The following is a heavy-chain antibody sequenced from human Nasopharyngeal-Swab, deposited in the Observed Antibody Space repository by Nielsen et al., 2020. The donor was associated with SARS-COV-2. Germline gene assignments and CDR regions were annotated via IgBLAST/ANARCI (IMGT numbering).Heavy chain of an antibody. CDR2: ISSSSSYI. Sequence: GGSLRLSCAASGFTFSSYSMNWVRQAPGKGLEWVSSISSSSSYIYYADSVKGRFTISRDNSKNTLYLQMNSLRAEDTAVYYCARDEQQLSYYYGMDVWGQGTTVTVSS. CDR3: ARDEQQLSYYYGMDV. V-gene: IGHV3-21*01. CDR1: GFTFSSYS. D-gene: IGHD6-13*01. J-gene: IGHJ6*02.